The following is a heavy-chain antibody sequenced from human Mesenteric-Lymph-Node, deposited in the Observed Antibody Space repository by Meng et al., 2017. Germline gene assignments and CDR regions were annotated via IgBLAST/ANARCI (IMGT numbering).Heavy chain of an antibody. V-gene: IGHV4-59*12. D-gene: IGHD3-16*01. J-gene: IGHJ3*02. Sequence: SETLSLTCTVSGGSISSYYWSWIRQPPGKGLEWIGYIYYSGSTNYNPSLKSRVTISVDTSKNQFSLKLSSVTAADTAVYYCAREYSFGAFDIWGQGTMVTVSS. CDR3: AREYSFGAFDI. CDR1: GGSISSYY. CDR2: IYYSGST.